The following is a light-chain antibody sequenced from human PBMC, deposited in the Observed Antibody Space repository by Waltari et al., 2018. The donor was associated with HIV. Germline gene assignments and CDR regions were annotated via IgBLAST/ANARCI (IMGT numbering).Light chain of an antibody. J-gene: IGLJ3*02. CDR1: SGHNNYV. CDR3: QTWRTGLQV. CDR2: LNSDGRH. Sequence: QVVLTQPPSASASLGASVRLTCTLSSGHNNYVIAWHQQQPEKGPRFLMKLNSDGRHSKGDGVPDRCSGSSSWADRYLFISSLQSEDAADYFCQTWRTGLQVFGGGTRLTVL. V-gene: IGLV4-69*02.